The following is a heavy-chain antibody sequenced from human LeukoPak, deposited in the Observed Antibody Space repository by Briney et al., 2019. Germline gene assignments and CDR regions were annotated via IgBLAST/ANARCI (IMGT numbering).Heavy chain of an antibody. V-gene: IGHV4-59*01. J-gene: IGHJ4*02. D-gene: IGHD3-3*01. CDR3: ARGSLELRFLEWLFDY. CDR2: IYYSGST. Sequence: PSETLSLTCIVSGGSISSYYWSWIRQPPGKGLEWIGYIYYSGSTNYNPSLKSRVTISVDTSKNQFSLKLSSVTAADTAVYYCARGSLELRFLEWLFDYWGQGTLVTVSS. CDR1: GGSISSYY.